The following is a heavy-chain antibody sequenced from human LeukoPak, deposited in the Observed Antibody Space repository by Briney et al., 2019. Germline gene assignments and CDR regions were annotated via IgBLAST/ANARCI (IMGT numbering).Heavy chain of an antibody. CDR2: ISYDGSNK. Sequence: PGGSLRLSCAASGFTFSSYGMHWVRQAPGKGLEWVAVISYDGSNKYYADSVKGRFTISRDNSKNTLYLQMNSLRAEDTAIYYCAKEYTGTFSPFPSYFDNWGQGTLVTVSS. CDR1: GFTFSSYG. CDR3: AKEYTGTFSPFPSYFDN. D-gene: IGHD1-26*01. J-gene: IGHJ4*02. V-gene: IGHV3-30*18.